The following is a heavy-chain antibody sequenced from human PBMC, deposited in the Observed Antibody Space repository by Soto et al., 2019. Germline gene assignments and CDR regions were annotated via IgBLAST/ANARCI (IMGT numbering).Heavy chain of an antibody. CDR2: ISSTTNYI. Sequence: EVQLVESGGGLVRPGGSLRLSCAASGFTFSRYRMNWVRQAPGKGLEWVSSISSTTNYIYYADSMKGRFTVSRDNAKNSVYLDMNRLSAEDTALYYCPRESEDLTSNFDYWGQGTLVTVSS. CDR3: PRESEDLTSNFDY. CDR1: GFTFSRYR. J-gene: IGHJ4*02. V-gene: IGHV3-21*01.